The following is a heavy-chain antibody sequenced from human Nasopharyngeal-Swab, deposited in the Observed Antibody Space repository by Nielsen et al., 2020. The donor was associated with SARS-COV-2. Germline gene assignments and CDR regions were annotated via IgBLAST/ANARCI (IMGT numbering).Heavy chain of an antibody. V-gene: IGHV3-74*01. Sequence: GESLKISCARSGFIFSNYWMYWVRQAPGKGLVWVSRIRGDGSDPTYADSVKGRFTISKDNAKNTMYLQMNSLRAEDTAVYYCARGRGGGYDPWGYYYYDMDVWGHGTTVTVSS. J-gene: IGHJ6*02. CDR3: ARGRGGGYDPWGYYYYDMDV. D-gene: IGHD5-12*01. CDR1: GFIFSNYW. CDR2: IRGDGSDP.